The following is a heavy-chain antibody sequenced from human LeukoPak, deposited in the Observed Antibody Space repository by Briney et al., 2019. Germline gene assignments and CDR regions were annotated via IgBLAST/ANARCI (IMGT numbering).Heavy chain of an antibody. V-gene: IGHV4-4*02. D-gene: IGHD1-26*01. J-gene: IGHJ4*02. CDR1: GGSISSNNW. Sequence: PSGTLSLTCAVSGGSISSNNWWSWVRQPPGKGLEWIGEIYHSGSTNYNPSLKSRVTISLDKSKNQFSLKLNSVTAADTAVYYCARHYSSGVGATRNYFDYWGQGTLVTVSS. CDR3: ARHYSSGVGATRNYFDY. CDR2: IYHSGST.